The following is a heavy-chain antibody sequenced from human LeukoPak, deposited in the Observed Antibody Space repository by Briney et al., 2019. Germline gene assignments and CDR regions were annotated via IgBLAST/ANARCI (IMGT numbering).Heavy chain of an antibody. CDR2: ISYDGKNK. V-gene: IGHV3-30*18. Sequence: GGSLRLSCAASGFSFNTYGAHWIRQAPGKRLDWVAAISYDGKNKYYADSVKGRFTISRDNSKNTLYLQMNSLRAEDTAVYYCAKDPTPELAYDFWSGYAFGIWGQGTMVTVSS. CDR3: AKDPTPELAYDFWSGYAFGI. J-gene: IGHJ3*02. CDR1: GFSFNTYG. D-gene: IGHD3-3*01.